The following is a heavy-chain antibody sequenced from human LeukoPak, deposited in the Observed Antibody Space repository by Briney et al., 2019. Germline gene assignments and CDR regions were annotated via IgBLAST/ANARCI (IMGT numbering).Heavy chain of an antibody. CDR3: ARDLRSDADYTDY. V-gene: IGHV3-21*01. J-gene: IGHJ4*02. CDR2: ISSSSSYI. D-gene: IGHD3-3*01. Sequence: GGSLRLSCAASGFTFSSYSMNWVRQAPGKGLEWVSSISSSSSYIYYADSVKGRFTISRDNAKNSLYLQMNSLRAEDTAVYYCARDLRSDADYTDYWGQGTLVTVSS. CDR1: GFTFSSYS.